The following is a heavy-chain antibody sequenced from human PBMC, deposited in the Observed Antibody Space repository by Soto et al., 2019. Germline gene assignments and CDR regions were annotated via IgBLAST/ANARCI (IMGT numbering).Heavy chain of an antibody. D-gene: IGHD6-13*01. CDR1: GNTFTSFA. V-gene: IGHV1-58*02. J-gene: IGHJ4*02. CDR3: AAFNSSSWYHY. Sequence: APVKRSCKASGNTFTSFAMHCGRPAPGQRLEWMGWIVVGNGNTNYAQKFQERVTITRDMSTSTAYMELSSLRSEDTAVYYCAAFNSSSWYHYWGQGTLVTV. CDR2: IVVGNGNT.